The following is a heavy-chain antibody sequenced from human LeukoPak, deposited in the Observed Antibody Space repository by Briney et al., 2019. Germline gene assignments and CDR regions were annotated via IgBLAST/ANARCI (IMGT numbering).Heavy chain of an antibody. CDR1: GGTFSSYA. V-gene: IGHV1-69*01. Sequence: SVKVSCKASGGTFSSYAISWVRQAPGQGLEWMGGIIPIFGTANYAQKFQGRVTITADESTSTAYMELSSLRSEDTAVYYCARVVAVVPAAIRGWFDPWGQGTLVTVSS. J-gene: IGHJ5*02. CDR3: ARVVAVVPAAIRGWFDP. CDR2: IIPIFGTA. D-gene: IGHD2-2*02.